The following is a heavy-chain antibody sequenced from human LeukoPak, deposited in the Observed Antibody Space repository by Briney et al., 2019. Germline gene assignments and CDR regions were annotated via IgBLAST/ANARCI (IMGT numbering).Heavy chain of an antibody. D-gene: IGHD2-2*01. CDR2: IYSGGST. J-gene: IGHJ4*02. Sequence: GGSLRLSCAASGFTVSSNYMSWVRQAPGKGLEWVSVIYSGGSTYYAGSVKGRFTITRDNSKNTLYLQMNSLRAEDTAVYYCARESFGSSRALSWGQGTLVTVSS. V-gene: IGHV3-53*01. CDR1: GFTVSSNY. CDR3: ARESFGSSRALS.